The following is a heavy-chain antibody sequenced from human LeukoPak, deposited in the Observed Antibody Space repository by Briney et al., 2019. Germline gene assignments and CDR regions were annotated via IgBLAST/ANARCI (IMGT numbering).Heavy chain of an antibody. J-gene: IGHJ5*02. D-gene: IGHD1-14*01. CDR1: GFNFSSYS. CDR3: ARHRVSWFDP. Sequence: GSLRLSCAGSGFNFSSYSMSWVRQPPGKGLEWIGEINHSGSTNYNPSLKSRVTISVDTSKNQFSLKLSSVTAADTAVYYCARHRVSWFDPGAREPWSPSPQ. V-gene: IGHV4-34*01. CDR2: INHSGST.